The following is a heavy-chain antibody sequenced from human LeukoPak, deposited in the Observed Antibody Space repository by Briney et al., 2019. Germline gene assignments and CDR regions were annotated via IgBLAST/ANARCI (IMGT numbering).Heavy chain of an antibody. D-gene: IGHD3-10*01. CDR3: SRDQRVRGVD. V-gene: IGHV1-46*01. Sequence: ASVKVSCKASGYTFTSYYMHWVGQAPGQGLEWMGIINPSGGSTSYAQKFHGRVTMTRDTSTRTVYMELSSLRSEDTAVYYCSRDQRVRGVDWGQGTLVTVSS. CDR2: INPSGGST. CDR1: GYTFTSYY. J-gene: IGHJ4*02.